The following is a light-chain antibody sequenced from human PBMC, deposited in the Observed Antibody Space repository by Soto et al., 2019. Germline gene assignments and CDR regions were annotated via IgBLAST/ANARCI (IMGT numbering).Light chain of an antibody. CDR3: CSYAGSPRYV. V-gene: IGLV2-11*01. CDR1: SSDVGGYNY. CDR2: DVS. Sequence: QSALTQPRSVSGSPGQSVTISCTGTSSDVGGYNYVSWYQQHPGKALKVMIYDVSERPSGVPDRFSGSKSGNTASLTISGLLAEDEADYYCCSYAGSPRYVFGTGTKLTVL. J-gene: IGLJ1*01.